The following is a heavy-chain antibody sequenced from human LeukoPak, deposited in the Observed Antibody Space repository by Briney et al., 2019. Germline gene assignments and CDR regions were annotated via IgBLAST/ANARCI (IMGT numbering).Heavy chain of an antibody. CDR2: ISGSGGST. V-gene: IGHV3-23*01. CDR3: AKPLSSSWYLYYFDY. CDR1: GFTFSSYA. J-gene: IGHJ4*02. D-gene: IGHD6-13*01. Sequence: GGSLRLSCAASGFTFSSYAMSWVRQAPGKGLEWVSAISGSGGSTYYADSVKGRFTISRDNSKNTLYLQMNSLRAEDTAVYYCAKPLSSSWYLYYFDYWGQGTLVTVSS.